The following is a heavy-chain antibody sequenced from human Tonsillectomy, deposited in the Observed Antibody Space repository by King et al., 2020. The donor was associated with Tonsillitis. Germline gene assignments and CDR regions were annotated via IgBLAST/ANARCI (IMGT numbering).Heavy chain of an antibody. D-gene: IGHD2/OR15-2a*01. Sequence: VQLVESGGGLVQPGGSLRLSCAASGFTFSNYVMSWVRQAPGKGLEWVSAISGSGGTTYYAYYADSMKGRFTISRDNSKNTLYLQMNSLRAEDTAVYYCATPHYYRWGQGTLVTVSS. CDR1: GFTFSNYV. V-gene: IGHV3-23*04. CDR2: ISGSGGTT. CDR3: ATPHYYR. J-gene: IGHJ5*02.